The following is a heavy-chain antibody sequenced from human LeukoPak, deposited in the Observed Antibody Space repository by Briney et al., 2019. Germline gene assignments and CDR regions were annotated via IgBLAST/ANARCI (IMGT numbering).Heavy chain of an antibody. CDR1: GILVSSNY. D-gene: IGHD5-18*01. V-gene: IGHV3-66*01. CDR3: ARRERLGYSHGRGTLDI. Sequence: GGSLRLSCVASGILVSSNYMSWVRQAPGKGLEWVSFIDSTGSTYYADSVKGRFTISRDNSRNTLYLQMNSLRVEDTAVYYCARRERLGYSHGRGTLDIWGQGTMVTVSS. CDR2: IDSTGST. J-gene: IGHJ3*02.